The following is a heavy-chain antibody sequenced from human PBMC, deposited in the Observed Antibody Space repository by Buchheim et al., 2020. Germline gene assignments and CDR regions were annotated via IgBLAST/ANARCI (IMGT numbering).Heavy chain of an antibody. Sequence: EVQLVESGGGLVQPGGSLKLSCAASGFTFSGSAMHWVRQASGKGLEWVGRIRSKANSYATAYAASVKGRFTISRDDSKNTAYLQMNSLKTEDTAVYYCTRERELYYYGSGSYRAYYGMDVWGQGTT. CDR3: TRERELYYYGSGSYRAYYGMDV. CDR1: GFTFSGSA. D-gene: IGHD3-10*01. CDR2: IRSKANSYAT. J-gene: IGHJ6*02. V-gene: IGHV3-73*01.